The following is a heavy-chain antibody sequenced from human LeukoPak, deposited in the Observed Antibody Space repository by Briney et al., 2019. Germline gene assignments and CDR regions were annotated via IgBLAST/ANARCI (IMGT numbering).Heavy chain of an antibody. CDR2: IIPIFGTA. D-gene: IGHD1-26*01. CDR1: GGTFSSYA. J-gene: IGHJ6*04. Sequence: GASVKVSCKASGGTFSSYAISWVRQAPGQGLEWMGGIIPIFGTANYAQKFQGRVPITADESTSTAYMELSSLRSEDTAVYYCARPPPYSGYDYYGMDVWGKGTTVTVSS. CDR3: ARPPPYSGYDYYGMDV. V-gene: IGHV1-69*13.